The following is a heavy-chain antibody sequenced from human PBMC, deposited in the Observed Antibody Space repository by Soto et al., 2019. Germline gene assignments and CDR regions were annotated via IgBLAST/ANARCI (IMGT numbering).Heavy chain of an antibody. Sequence: QVDLKASGPGLVKPSETLSLTCAVSGGSISSGSWWSWVPQTPGKTLEWIGELNHRGTINYTPSLQSRLTLSVDTSENQFSLRLSTVTAADTAVYFCARDGSPPFGSWFDSWGQGTLVSVSS. CDR2: LNHRGTI. CDR3: ARDGSPPFGSWFDS. J-gene: IGHJ5*01. CDR1: GGSISSGSW. V-gene: IGHV4-4*02. D-gene: IGHD3-3*01.